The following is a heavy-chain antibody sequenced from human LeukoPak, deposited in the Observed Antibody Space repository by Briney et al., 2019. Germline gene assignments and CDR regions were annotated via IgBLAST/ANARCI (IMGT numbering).Heavy chain of an antibody. CDR1: GGTFSSYG. J-gene: IGHJ6*02. D-gene: IGHD1-1*01. V-gene: IGHV1-18*01. CDR3: ARDVNWNAPVGYYYYGMDV. Sequence: ASVKVSCKASGGTFSSYGISWVRQAPGQGLEWMGWISAYNGNTNYAQKLQGRVTMTTDTSTSTAYMELRSLRSDDTAVYYCARDVNWNAPVGYYYYGMDVWGQGTTVTVSS. CDR2: ISAYNGNT.